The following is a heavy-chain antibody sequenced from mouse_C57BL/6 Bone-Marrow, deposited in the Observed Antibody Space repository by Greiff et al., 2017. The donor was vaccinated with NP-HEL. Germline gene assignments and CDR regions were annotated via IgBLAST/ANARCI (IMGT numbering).Heavy chain of an antibody. CDR3: TRERVALGGFAY. D-gene: IGHD1-1*02. Sequence: VQLQQSGTVLARPGASVKMSCKTSGYTFTSYWMHWVKQRPGQGLEWIGAIYPGNSDTSYNQKFKGKAKLTAVTSASTAYMELSRLTSEDSAVYYSTRERVALGGFAYWGQGTLVTVSA. CDR2: IYPGNSDT. CDR1: GYTFTSYW. V-gene: IGHV1-5*01. J-gene: IGHJ3*01.